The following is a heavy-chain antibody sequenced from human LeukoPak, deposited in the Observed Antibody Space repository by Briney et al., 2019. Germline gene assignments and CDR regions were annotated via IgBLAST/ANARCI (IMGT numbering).Heavy chain of an antibody. D-gene: IGHD2-2*01. Sequence: PSQTLSLTCAVSGGSISSGGYSWSWIRQPPGKGLEWIGYIYHSGSTYYNPSLKSRVTISVDRSKNQFSLKLSSVTAADTAVYYCAGRELVVGIVGNWFDPWGQGTLVTVSS. CDR2: IYHSGST. CDR1: GGSISSGGYS. CDR3: AGRELVVGIVGNWFDP. J-gene: IGHJ5*02. V-gene: IGHV4-30-2*01.